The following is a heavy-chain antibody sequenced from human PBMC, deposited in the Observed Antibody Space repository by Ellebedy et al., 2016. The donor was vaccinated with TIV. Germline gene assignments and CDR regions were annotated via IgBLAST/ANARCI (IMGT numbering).Heavy chain of an antibody. CDR2: IAHDGSIQ. CDR1: EVTFSDYG. D-gene: IGHD6-19*01. V-gene: IGHV3-30*03. J-gene: IGHJ2*01. Sequence: PGGSLRLSCAASEVTFSDYGMHWVRQAPGEGLEWLAVIAHDGSIQHYADSAKGRFSISRDNAKNLLFLQMHSLRDDETAMYYCAGGTGWIFDLWGRGTLVTVSS. CDR3: AGGTGWIFDL.